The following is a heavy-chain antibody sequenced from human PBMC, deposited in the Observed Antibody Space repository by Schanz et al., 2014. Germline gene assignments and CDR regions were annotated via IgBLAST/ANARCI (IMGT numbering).Heavy chain of an antibody. CDR2: INPNSGGT. CDR3: ARTLTYAAGKFDY. Sequence: QVQLVQSGGEVKTPGSSVKVSCKASGGTFSSFAIFWVRQAPGQGLEWLGWINPNSGGTNYAQKFQGRVTMTRDTSISTAYMELRSLRSDDTAVYYCARTLTYAAGKFDYWGQGTLVTVSS. J-gene: IGHJ4*02. D-gene: IGHD2-8*01. CDR1: GGTFSSFA. V-gene: IGHV1-2*02.